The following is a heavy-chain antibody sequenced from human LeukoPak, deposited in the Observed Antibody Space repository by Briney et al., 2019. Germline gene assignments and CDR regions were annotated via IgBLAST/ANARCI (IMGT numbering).Heavy chain of an antibody. J-gene: IGHJ4*02. V-gene: IGHV3-33*01. CDR3: ARAVGPFDY. CDR1: GFTFSTYG. Sequence: GRSLRLPCAASGFTFSTYGMHWVRQAPGKGLEWVAVIWFDGSNKYYADSVKGRFTISRDNSKDTLYLQMNSLRAEDTAVYYCARAVGPFDYWGQGTVVTVSS. D-gene: IGHD3-16*01. CDR2: IWFDGSNK.